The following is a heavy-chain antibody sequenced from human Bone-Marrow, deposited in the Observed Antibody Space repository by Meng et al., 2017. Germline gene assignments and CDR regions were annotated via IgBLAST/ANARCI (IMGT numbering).Heavy chain of an antibody. CDR2: IYSGGST. D-gene: IGHD3-10*01. CDR1: GFTVSNDY. Sequence: GGSLRLSCAASGFTVSNDYMSWVRQAPGKGLEWVSVIYSGGSTYYADSVKGRFTIYRDNSKNTLYLQMNNLRAEDTAVYYCAREGPFGSGSFRFFDYWGQGTLVTVSS. J-gene: IGHJ4*02. CDR3: AREGPFGSGSFRFFDY. V-gene: IGHV3-53*01.